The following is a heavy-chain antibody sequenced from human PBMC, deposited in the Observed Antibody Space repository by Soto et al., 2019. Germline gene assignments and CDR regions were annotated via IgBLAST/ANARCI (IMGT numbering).Heavy chain of an antibody. Sequence: SETLSLTCTASGGSFSGPYWGWIRQPPGKGLEWIGYIHYSGITNYDPSLRSRVTMSIDMSKNQFSLSLTSVTTADTAIYYCARIEGTRIYFFDYWGPGSLVTVSS. J-gene: IGHJ4*02. CDR2: IHYSGIT. CDR3: ARIEGTRIYFFDY. CDR1: GGSFSGPY. D-gene: IGHD2-15*01. V-gene: IGHV4-59*11.